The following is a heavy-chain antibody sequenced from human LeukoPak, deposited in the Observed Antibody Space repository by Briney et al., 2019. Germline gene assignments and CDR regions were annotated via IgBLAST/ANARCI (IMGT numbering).Heavy chain of an antibody. D-gene: IGHD3-22*01. Sequence: ASVKVSCKASGYTFTSYGISWVRQTPGQGLEWMGWISAYNGNTNYAQKLQGRVTMTTDTSTSTAYMELRSLRSDDTAVYYCARHPMIVVVFDYWGQGTLVTVSS. CDR2: ISAYNGNT. CDR1: GYTFTSYG. CDR3: ARHPMIVVVFDY. J-gene: IGHJ4*02. V-gene: IGHV1-18*01.